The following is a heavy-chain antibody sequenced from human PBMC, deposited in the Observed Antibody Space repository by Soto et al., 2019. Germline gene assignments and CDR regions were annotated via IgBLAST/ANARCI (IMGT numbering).Heavy chain of an antibody. D-gene: IGHD3-22*01. CDR3: AKGGRADYYDSSGYLDY. Sequence: GGFLRLSCAASAVTFRSYAMSWVRQAPGKGLEWVSVISGSGGSTYYADSVKGRFSISRDNSNNTLFLQMSSLRAEDTAVYSCAKGGRADYYDSSGYLDYWCHGTLV. CDR2: ISGSGGST. V-gene: IGHV3-23*01. J-gene: IGHJ4*01. CDR1: AVTFRSYA.